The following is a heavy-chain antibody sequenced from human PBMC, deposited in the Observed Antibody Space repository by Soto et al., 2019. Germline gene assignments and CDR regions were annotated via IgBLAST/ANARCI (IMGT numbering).Heavy chain of an antibody. CDR2: TYYRSKWYN. CDR1: GDSVSSNSAA. J-gene: IGHJ6*03. D-gene: IGHD4-17*01. Sequence: PSQTLSLTCAISGDSVSSNSAAWNWIGQSPSRGLEWLGRTYYRSKWYNDYAVSVKSRITINPDTSKNQFPLQLNSVTPEDTAVYYCAREGYEVTTFPYYYYYMDVWGKGTTVTVS. CDR3: AREGYEVTTFPYYYYYMDV. V-gene: IGHV6-1*01.